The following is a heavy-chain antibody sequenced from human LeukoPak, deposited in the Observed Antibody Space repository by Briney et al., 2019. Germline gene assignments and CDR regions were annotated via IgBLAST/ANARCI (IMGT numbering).Heavy chain of an antibody. V-gene: IGHV3-23*01. J-gene: IGHJ4*02. CDR1: GFTFSSYA. CDR2: ISGSGGTT. Sequence: PGGSLRLSCAAAGFTFSSYAMRWVRQAPGKRLEWVSAISGSGGTTYYADSVKGRSTISRDNSKNTVYLQINSLRAEDTAVYYCTRDLYGRYSDYWGQGTLVTVSS. CDR3: TRDLYGRYSDY. D-gene: IGHD2-2*02.